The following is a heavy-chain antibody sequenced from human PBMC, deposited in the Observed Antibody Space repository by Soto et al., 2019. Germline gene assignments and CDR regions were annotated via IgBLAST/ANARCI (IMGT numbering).Heavy chain of an antibody. CDR3: ARDLWGGSYLWPRGYFDY. V-gene: IGHV6-1*01. D-gene: IGHD1-26*01. CDR1: GDSVSSNSAA. J-gene: IGHJ4*02. CDR2: TYYRSKWYN. Sequence: SQTLSLTCAISGDSVSSNSAAWNWIRQSPSRGLEWLGRTYYRSKWYNDYAVSVKSRITINPDTSKNQFSLQLNSVTPEDTAVYYCARDLWGGSYLWPRGYFDYWGQGTLVTVSS.